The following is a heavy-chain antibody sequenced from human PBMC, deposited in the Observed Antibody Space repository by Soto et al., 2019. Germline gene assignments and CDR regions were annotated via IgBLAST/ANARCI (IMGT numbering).Heavy chain of an antibody. V-gene: IGHV4-30-4*01. Sequence: LSLTCTVSGGSISSGDYYWNWIRQSPGKGLEWIGSIFYSGKTYYNPSLKSRVSISVDTSKNEFSLRLNSVTAADTALYYCARTEDGYNTNFEYWGQGTLVTVSS. J-gene: IGHJ4*02. CDR3: ARTEDGYNTNFEY. CDR2: IFYSGKT. CDR1: GGSISSGDYY. D-gene: IGHD5-12*01.